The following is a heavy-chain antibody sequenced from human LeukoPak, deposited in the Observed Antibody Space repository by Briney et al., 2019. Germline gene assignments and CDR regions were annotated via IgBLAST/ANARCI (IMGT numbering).Heavy chain of an antibody. J-gene: IGHJ4*02. V-gene: IGHV3-30*04. CDR1: GFTLSSYA. CDR2: ISYDGSNK. CDR3: ARALGDYGSGSYLDY. D-gene: IGHD3-10*01. Sequence: GGSLRLSCAASGFTLSSYAMHWVRQAPGKGLEWVAVISYDGSNKYYADSVKGRFTISRDNSKNTLYLQMNSLRAEDTAVYYCARALGDYGSGSYLDYWGQGTLVTVSS.